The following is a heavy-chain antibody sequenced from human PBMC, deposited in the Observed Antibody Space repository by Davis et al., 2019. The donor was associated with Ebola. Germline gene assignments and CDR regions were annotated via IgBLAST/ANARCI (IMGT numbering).Heavy chain of an antibody. CDR3: ARANWATVGTRWFDP. D-gene: IGHD6-13*01. CDR2: MNPNSGNT. Sequence: AASVKVSCKASGYTFTSYDINWVRQATGQGFEWMGWMNPNSGNTGYAQKFQGRVTMTRDTSISTAYMELSGLRSEDTAVYYCARANWATVGTRWFDPWGQGTLVTVSS. V-gene: IGHV1-8*01. CDR1: GYTFTSYD. J-gene: IGHJ5*02.